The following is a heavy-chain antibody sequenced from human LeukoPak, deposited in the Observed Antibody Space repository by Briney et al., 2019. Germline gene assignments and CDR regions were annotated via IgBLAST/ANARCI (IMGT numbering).Heavy chain of an antibody. D-gene: IGHD3-22*01. CDR3: VRGRSGNYYDY. V-gene: IGHV3-74*01. CDR1: GFTFSNYW. CDR2: INSDGSST. Sequence: PGRSLRLSCAASGFTFSNYWMHWVRQGPGKGLVWVSRINSDGSSTSYADSVKGRFTVSRDNAKNTLYLQMNSLRAEDMAVYYCVRGRSGNYYDYWGQGTLVTVSS. J-gene: IGHJ4*02.